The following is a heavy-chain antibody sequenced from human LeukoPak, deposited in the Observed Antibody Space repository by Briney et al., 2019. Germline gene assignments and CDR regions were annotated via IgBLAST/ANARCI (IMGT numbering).Heavy chain of an antibody. CDR3: ARDYVYAFDY. D-gene: IGHD2/OR15-2a*01. V-gene: IGHV3-48*01. J-gene: IGHJ4*02. CDR2: ISGDGNAK. CDR1: GFSFSIYS. Sequence: GGSLRLSCAASGFSFSIYSINGFRQAPGKGLEWVSYISGDGNAKHYTDSVKGRFPISRDNAKNALYLQMNSLRAEDTAVYFCARDYVYAFDYWGQGTLVTVSS.